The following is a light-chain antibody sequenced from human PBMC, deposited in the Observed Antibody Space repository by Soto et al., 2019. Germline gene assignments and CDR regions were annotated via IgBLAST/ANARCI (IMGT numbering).Light chain of an antibody. V-gene: IGLV2-14*02. CDR1: SSDVGTYDL. J-gene: IGLJ1*01. CDR3: CSYTSSSTYV. CDR2: DGT. Sequence: QSVLTQPASVSGSPEQSITISCTGTSSDVGTYDLVSWYQHHPGKAPQLLIYDGTKRPSGVSSRFSGSRSGNTASLTISGLQAEDEADYFCCSYTSSSTYVFGTGTKLTVL.